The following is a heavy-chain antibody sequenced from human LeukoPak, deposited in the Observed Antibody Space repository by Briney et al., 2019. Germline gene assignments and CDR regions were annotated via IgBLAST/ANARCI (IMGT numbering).Heavy chain of an antibody. CDR3: AKDLRWELNYFDY. CDR2: IWYDGSNK. V-gene: IGHV3-33*06. J-gene: IGHJ4*02. CDR1: GFTFSSYG. D-gene: IGHD1-26*01. Sequence: GGSLRLSCAASGFTFSSYGMHWVRQAPGKGLEWVAVIWYDGSNKYYADSVKGRFTISRVNSKNTLYLQMNSLRAEDTAVYYCAKDLRWELNYFDYWGQGTLVTVSS.